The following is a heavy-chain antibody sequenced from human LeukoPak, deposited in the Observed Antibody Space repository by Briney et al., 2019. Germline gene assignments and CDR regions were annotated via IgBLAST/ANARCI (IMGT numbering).Heavy chain of an antibody. D-gene: IGHD3-9*01. CDR3: AKRGITIFPPDY. CDR2: ISGSGGRT. Sequence: GGTLRLSCAASGFTFSSYAMIWVRQAPGKGLEWVSAISGSGGRTHYADSVKGRFTISRDNSKNTLYLQLNSLRAEDTAVYYCAKRGITIFPPDYWGQGTLVTVSS. V-gene: IGHV3-23*01. J-gene: IGHJ4*02. CDR1: GFTFSSYA.